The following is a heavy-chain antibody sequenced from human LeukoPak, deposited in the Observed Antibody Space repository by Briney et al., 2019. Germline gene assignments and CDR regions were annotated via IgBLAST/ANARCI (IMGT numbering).Heavy chain of an antibody. CDR3: ARGYYYDSSGYYL. CDR2: INTDGSSS. Sequence: GGSLRLSCAASGFTFSSYWMHWVRQAPGKGLVWVSRINTDGSSSSYADSVKGRFTISRDNAKNTLYLQMNSLRAEDTAVYYCARGYYYDSSGYYLWGQGTLVTVSS. J-gene: IGHJ5*02. D-gene: IGHD3-22*01. CDR1: GFTFSSYW. V-gene: IGHV3-74*01.